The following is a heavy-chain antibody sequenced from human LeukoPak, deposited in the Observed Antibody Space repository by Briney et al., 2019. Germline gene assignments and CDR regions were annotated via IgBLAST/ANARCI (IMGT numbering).Heavy chain of an antibody. V-gene: IGHV3-9*01. CDR3: AKDSGYYDSSGYKSNYFDY. CDR2: ISWNSGSI. J-gene: IGHJ4*02. D-gene: IGHD3-22*01. Sequence: LRLSCAASGFTFDDYAMHWVRQAPGKGLEWVSGISWNSGSIGYADSVKGRFTISRDNAKNSLYLQMNSLRAEDTALYYCAKDSGYYDSSGYKSNYFDYWGQGTLVTVSS. CDR1: GFTFDDYA.